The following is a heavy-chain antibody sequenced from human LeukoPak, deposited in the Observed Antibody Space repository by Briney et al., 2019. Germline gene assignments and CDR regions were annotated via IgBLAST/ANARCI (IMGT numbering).Heavy chain of an antibody. CDR1: GGTFSSYA. V-gene: IGHV1-69*05. CDR2: IIPIFGTA. J-gene: IGHJ5*02. Sequence: SVKVSCKASGGTFSSYAISWVRQAPGQGLEWMGGIIPIFGTANYAQKFQGRVTITTDESTSTAYMELSSLRSEDTAVYYCASPRYGSGSAAHWFDPWGKGTLVTVSS. D-gene: IGHD3-10*01. CDR3: ASPRYGSGSAAHWFDP.